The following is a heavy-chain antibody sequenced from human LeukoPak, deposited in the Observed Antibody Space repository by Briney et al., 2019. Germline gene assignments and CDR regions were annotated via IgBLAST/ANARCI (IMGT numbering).Heavy chain of an antibody. Sequence: KKPGESLKISCKGSXSTFTNNWIAWVRQMPGKGLEWMGIIYPGDSDTRYSPSFQGQVTISADKSISTAYLQWSSLKASDTAMYYCARHPLVWGSDTAMVDNAFGIWGQGTMVTVSS. V-gene: IGHV5-51*01. CDR2: IYPGDSDT. CDR1: XSTFTNNW. CDR3: ARHPLVWGSDTAMVDNAFGI. J-gene: IGHJ3*02. D-gene: IGHD5-18*01.